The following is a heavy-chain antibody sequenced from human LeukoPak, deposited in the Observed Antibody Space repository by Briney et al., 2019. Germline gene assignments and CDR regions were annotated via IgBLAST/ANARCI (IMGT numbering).Heavy chain of an antibody. CDR2: ISTYNGNT. CDR1: GYTFTKYD. J-gene: IGHJ3*02. D-gene: IGHD3-10*01. Sequence: GASVKVSCKASGYTFTKYDISWVRQAPGQGLEWMGWISTYNGNTNHAQKLQGRVTMTTDTSTSTAYMELRSLRSDDTAVYYCAGDGWFGDLDAFDIWGQGTMVIVSS. CDR3: AGDGWFGDLDAFDI. V-gene: IGHV1-18*01.